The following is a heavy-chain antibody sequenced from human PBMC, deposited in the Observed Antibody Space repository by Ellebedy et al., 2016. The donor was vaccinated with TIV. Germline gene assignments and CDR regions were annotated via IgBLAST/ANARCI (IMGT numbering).Heavy chain of an antibody. CDR1: GASVTSYY. J-gene: IGHJ4*02. D-gene: IGHD2-8*02. CDR3: VRVVPGGASFDS. Sequence: MPGGSLRLSCSVSGASVTSYYWSWIRQAPGKGLEWIGWIYYSGSSHYNPSLKSRVTISVDTYKNQFSLNLSSVSAADTAVYYCVRVVPGGASFDSWGQGTLVTVSP. CDR2: IYYSGSS. V-gene: IGHV4-59*02.